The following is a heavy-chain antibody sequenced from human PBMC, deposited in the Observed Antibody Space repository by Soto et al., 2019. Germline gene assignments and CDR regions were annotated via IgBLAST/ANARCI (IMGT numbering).Heavy chain of an antibody. J-gene: IGHJ3*02. V-gene: IGHV5-51*01. CDR3: ARIIGYCRNNDCSWTFDI. CDR1: GYSFISYW. Sequence: LGASLKISCKTSGYSFISYWVAWVRQKPGKGLEWMGTFYPGDSTSTYSPSFQGQVTNSVDKSISTAYLHLSSLKASDTAMYYCARIIGYCRNNDCSWTFDIWGQGTTVTVSS. D-gene: IGHD2-2*03. CDR2: FYPGDSTS.